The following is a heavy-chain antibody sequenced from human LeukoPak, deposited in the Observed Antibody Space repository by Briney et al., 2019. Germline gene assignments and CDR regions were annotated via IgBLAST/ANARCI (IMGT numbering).Heavy chain of an antibody. Sequence: ESGPTLVKPTQTFTLTCTFSGFSFSDTGECVGWIRQPPGEALEWLALIFWNDDKFYNASLKSRLSITKDTSKNQVILTMTTLDPIDTATYYCVHSSLATNGMDVWGQGAAVTVSS. CDR2: IFWNDDK. CDR3: VHSSLATNGMDV. V-gene: IGHV2-5*01. J-gene: IGHJ6*02. CDR1: GFSFSDTGEC.